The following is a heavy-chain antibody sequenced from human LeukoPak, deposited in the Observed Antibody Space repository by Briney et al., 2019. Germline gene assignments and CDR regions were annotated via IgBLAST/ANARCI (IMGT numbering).Heavy chain of an antibody. CDR2: IYSGGST. J-gene: IGHJ6*02. V-gene: IGHV3-53*01. CDR1: GFTVSSNY. Sequence: GGCLRLSCAASGFTVSSNYMSWVRQAPGKGLEWISVIYSGGSTYYADSVRGRFTISRDNSKNTLYLQMNSLRAEDTAVYYCARLPRPHYYYYYGMDVWGQGTTVTVSS. CDR3: ARLPRPHYYYYYGMDV. D-gene: IGHD1-14*01.